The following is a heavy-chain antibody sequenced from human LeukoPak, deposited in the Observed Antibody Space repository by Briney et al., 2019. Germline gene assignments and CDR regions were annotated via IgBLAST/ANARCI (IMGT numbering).Heavy chain of an antibody. Sequence: ASVKVSCKASGYIFTSYYIHWVRQAPGQGLEWMGIINPSGGSTIYPQKFQGRVSMTRDTSTSTVCMELSSLRSEDTAVYYCARVPFLLSGFWDYWGQGTLVTVSS. CDR2: INPSGGST. J-gene: IGHJ4*02. CDR1: GYIFTSYY. CDR3: ARVPFLLSGFWDY. D-gene: IGHD6-25*01. V-gene: IGHV1-46*01.